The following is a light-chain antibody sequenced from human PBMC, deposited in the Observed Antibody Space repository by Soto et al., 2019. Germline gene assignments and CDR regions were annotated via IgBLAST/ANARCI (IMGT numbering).Light chain of an antibody. CDR1: QSVSSY. J-gene: IGKJ2*01. CDR3: QQRSNRPGT. Sequence: EIVLTQSPATLSLSPGERATLSCRASQSVSSYLAWYQQKPGQAPRLLIYDASNRATGIPARFSGSGSGTDFTLTISSLEPEDLAVYYCQQRSNRPGTFGQGTKLEIK. V-gene: IGKV3-11*01. CDR2: DAS.